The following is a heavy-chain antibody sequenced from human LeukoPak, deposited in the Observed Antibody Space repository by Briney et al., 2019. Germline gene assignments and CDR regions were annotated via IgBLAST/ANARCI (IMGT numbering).Heavy chain of an antibody. Sequence: ASVKVSCKASGYTFTGYYMHWVRQAPGQGLEWMGWINPNSGGTHYAQKFQGRVTMTRDTSISTAYMELSRLRSDDTAVYYCARVHRGSYPSDYWGQGTLVTVSS. CDR3: ARVHRGSYPSDY. CDR2: INPNSGGT. D-gene: IGHD1-26*01. J-gene: IGHJ4*02. CDR1: GYTFTGYY. V-gene: IGHV1-2*02.